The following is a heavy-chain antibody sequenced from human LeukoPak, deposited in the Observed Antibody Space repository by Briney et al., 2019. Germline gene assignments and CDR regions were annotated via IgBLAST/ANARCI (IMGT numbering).Heavy chain of an antibody. D-gene: IGHD2-8*01. Sequence: GGSLRLSCAASGFTFRNYGIHWVRQAPGKGLEWVAVIWYDGSNKYYADSVKGRFTISRDNSKNTLYLQMNSLRAEDTAVYYCARDSTDFRYCTNGVCFYFDYWGQGTLVTVSS. CDR2: IWYDGSNK. V-gene: IGHV3-33*01. CDR1: GFTFRNYG. J-gene: IGHJ4*02. CDR3: ARDSTDFRYCTNGVCFYFDY.